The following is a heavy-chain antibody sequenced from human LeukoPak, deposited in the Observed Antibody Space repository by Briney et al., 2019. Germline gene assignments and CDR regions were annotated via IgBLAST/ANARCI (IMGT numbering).Heavy chain of an antibody. D-gene: IGHD1-26*01. CDR2: IHNSRGT. CDR1: GASITSDIFY. J-gene: IGHJ4*02. V-gene: IGHV4-30-4*01. CDR3: TPGRGTVGATTNY. Sequence: SETLSLTCTVSGASITSDIFYWNWIRQSPGKGLEWIGAIHNSRGTSYNPSLESRLTISVDPSENKFSLKLTSVTAADTAVYYCTPGRGTVGATTNYWGQGTLVTVSS.